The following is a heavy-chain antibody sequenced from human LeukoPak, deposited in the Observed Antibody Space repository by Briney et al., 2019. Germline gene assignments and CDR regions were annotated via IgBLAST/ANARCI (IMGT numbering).Heavy chain of an antibody. CDR3: AATKKAAAAFDI. D-gene: IGHD6-13*01. CDR2: INHSGST. Sequence: SETLSLTCAVYGGSFSGYYWSWIRQPPGKGLEWIGEINHSGSTNYNPSLKSRVTISVDRSKNQFSLKLSSVTAADTAVYYCAATKKAAAAFDIWGQGTMVTVSS. J-gene: IGHJ3*02. CDR1: GGSFSGYY. V-gene: IGHV4-34*01.